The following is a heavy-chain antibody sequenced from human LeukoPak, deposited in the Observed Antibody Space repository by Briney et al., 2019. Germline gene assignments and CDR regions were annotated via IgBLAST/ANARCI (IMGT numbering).Heavy chain of an antibody. V-gene: IGHV3-23*01. CDR1: GFTSSSYA. D-gene: IGHD3-3*01. J-gene: IGHJ6*02. CDR3: AKADKYYDFWSGYRGDV. CDR2: ISGSGGST. Sequence: GGSLRLSCAASGFTSSSYAMSWVRQAPGKGLEWVSAISGSGGSTYYADSVKGRFTISRDNSKNTLYLQMNSLRAEDTAVYYCAKADKYYDFWSGYRGDVWGQGTTVTVSS.